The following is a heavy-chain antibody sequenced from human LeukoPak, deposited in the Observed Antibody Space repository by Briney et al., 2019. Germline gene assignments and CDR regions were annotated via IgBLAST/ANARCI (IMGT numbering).Heavy chain of an antibody. J-gene: IGHJ6*02. CDR2: IIPIFGTA. CDR3: ARVSSLDFWSGYPMDV. V-gene: IGHV1-69*13. Sequence: SVKVSCKASGGTFSSYAISWVRQAPGQGLEWMGGIIPIFGTANYAQKFQGRVTITADESTSTAYMELSSLRSEDTAVYCCARVSSLDFWSGYPMDVWGQGTTVTVSS. D-gene: IGHD3-3*01. CDR1: GGTFSSYA.